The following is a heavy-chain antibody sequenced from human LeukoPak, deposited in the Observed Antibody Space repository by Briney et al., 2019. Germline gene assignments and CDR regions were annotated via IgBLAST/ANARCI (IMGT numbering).Heavy chain of an antibody. V-gene: IGHV1-69*06. CDR1: GGTFSSYA. CDR3: ARGIRDYGDISAFDI. J-gene: IGHJ3*02. CDR2: IIPIFGTA. D-gene: IGHD4-17*01. Sequence: ASVKVSCKASGGTFSSYAIGWVRQAPGQGLEWMGGIIPIFGTANYAQKFQGRVTITADKSTSTAYMELSSLRSEDTAVYYCARGIRDYGDISAFDIWGQGTMVTVSS.